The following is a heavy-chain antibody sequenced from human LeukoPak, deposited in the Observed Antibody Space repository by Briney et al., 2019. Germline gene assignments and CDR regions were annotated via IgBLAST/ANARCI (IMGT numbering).Heavy chain of an antibody. J-gene: IGHJ4*02. CDR2: IYYSGST. CDR3: ASVVSSGWSDPSFLGY. Sequence: PGGSLRLSCAASGFTFNIYSMNWVRQAPGKGLEWIGYIYYSGSTNYNPSLKSRVTISVDTSKNQFSLKLSSVTAADTAVYYCASVVSSGWSDPSFLGYWGQGTLVTVSS. D-gene: IGHD6-19*01. CDR1: GFTFNIYS. V-gene: IGHV4-59*12.